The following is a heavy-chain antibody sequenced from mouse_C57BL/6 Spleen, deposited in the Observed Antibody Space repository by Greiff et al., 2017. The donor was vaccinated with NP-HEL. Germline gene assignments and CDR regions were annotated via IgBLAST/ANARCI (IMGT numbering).Heavy chain of an antibody. Sequence: QVQLKESGAELMKPGASVKLSCKATGYTFTGYWIEWVKQRPGHGLEWIGEILPGSGSTNYNEKFKGKATFPADTSSNTAYMQISSLTTEDSAIYYCARGSFWFAYWGQGTLVTVSA. V-gene: IGHV1-9*01. J-gene: IGHJ3*01. CDR1: GYTFTGYW. CDR2: ILPGSGST. CDR3: ARGSFWFAY.